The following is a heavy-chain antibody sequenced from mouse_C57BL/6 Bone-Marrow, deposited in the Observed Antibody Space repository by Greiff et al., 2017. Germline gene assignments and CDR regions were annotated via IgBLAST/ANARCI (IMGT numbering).Heavy chain of an antibody. D-gene: IGHD3-2*02. J-gene: IGHJ4*01. CDR2: IDPEDGET. Sequence: SGFNIKDYYMHWVKQRTEQGLEWIGRIDPEDGETKYAPKFQGKATITADTSSNTAYLQLSSLTSEDTAVYYCARQLRLPYAMDYWGQGTSVTVSS. CDR3: ARQLRLPYAMDY. V-gene: IGHV14-2*01. CDR1: GFNIKDYY.